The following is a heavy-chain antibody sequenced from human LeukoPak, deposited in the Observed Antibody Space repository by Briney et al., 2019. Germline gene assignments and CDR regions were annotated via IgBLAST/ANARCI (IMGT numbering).Heavy chain of an antibody. CDR1: GYTFTSYS. Sequence: GASVKVSCKASGYTFTSYSINWVRQAPGQGLEWMGWISAYNGNSNYAQKLQGRVTMTTDTSTSTAYMELRSLRSDDTAMYYCAKDRWRDSSSSFDNWGQGTLVTVSS. J-gene: IGHJ4*02. CDR3: AKDRWRDSSSSFDN. D-gene: IGHD6-6*01. CDR2: ISAYNGNS. V-gene: IGHV1-18*01.